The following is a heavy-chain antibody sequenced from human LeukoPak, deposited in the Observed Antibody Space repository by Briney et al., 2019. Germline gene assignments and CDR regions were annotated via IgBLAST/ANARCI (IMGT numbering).Heavy chain of an antibody. Sequence: SVKVSCKASGGTFSSYAISWVRQAPGQGLEWMGGIIPIFGTANYAQKFQGRVTITAVESMSTAYMELTSLRYEDTAVYYCARGWLAETTVVTPYNYWGQGTLVTVSS. CDR3: ARGWLAETTVVTPYNY. J-gene: IGHJ4*02. V-gene: IGHV1-69*13. CDR1: GGTFSSYA. D-gene: IGHD4-23*01. CDR2: IIPIFGTA.